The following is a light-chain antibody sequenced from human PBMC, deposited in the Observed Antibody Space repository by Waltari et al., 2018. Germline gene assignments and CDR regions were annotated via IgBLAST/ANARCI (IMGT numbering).Light chain of an antibody. Sequence: QSALTQAASVSGSPGQSITMSCTGTNSDVGSHNLVSWYQQNPGEAPKLMIFEVTKRPSGVSNRFSGSKSGNTASLTISGLQAEDEAHYYCFSYAGSRNWVFGGGTKLTVL. CDR2: EVT. J-gene: IGLJ3*02. CDR1: NSDVGSHNL. V-gene: IGLV2-23*02. CDR3: FSYAGSRNWV.